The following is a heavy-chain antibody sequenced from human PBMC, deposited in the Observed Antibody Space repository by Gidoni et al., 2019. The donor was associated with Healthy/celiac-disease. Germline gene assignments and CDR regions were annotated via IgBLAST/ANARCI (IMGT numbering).Heavy chain of an antibody. CDR3: ARDGVGDILTGYTD. CDR1: GGSISSYY. J-gene: IGHJ4*02. V-gene: IGHV4-59*01. D-gene: IGHD3-9*01. CDR2: IYYSGST. Sequence: QVQLQESGPGLVKPSETLSLTCTVSGGSISSYYWSWIRQPPGKGLEWIGYIYYSGSTNYNPSLKSRVTISVDTSKNQFSLKLSSVTAADTAVYYCARDGVGDILTGYTDWGQGTLVTVSS.